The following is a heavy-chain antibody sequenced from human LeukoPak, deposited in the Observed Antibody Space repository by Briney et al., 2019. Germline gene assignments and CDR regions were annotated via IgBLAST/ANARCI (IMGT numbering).Heavy chain of an antibody. CDR2: ISWNSGSI. V-gene: IGHV3-9*01. CDR1: GFTFDDYA. Sequence: GRTLRLSCAASGFTFDDYAMHWVRQAPGKGLEWVSGISWNSGSIGYADSVKGRFTISRDNAKNSLYLQMNSLRAEDTALYYCAKDISLTMSSSWDDWGQGTLVTVSS. D-gene: IGHD6-13*01. CDR3: AKDISLTMSSSWDD. J-gene: IGHJ4*02.